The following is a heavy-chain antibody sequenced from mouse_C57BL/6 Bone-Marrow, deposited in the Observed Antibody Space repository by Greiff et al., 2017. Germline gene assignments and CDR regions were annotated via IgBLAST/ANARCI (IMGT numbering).Heavy chain of an antibody. Sequence: QVQLKQPGAELVMPGASVKLSCKASGYTFTSYWMHWVKQRPGQGLEWIGEIDPSDSYTNYNQKFKGKSTLTVDKSSSTAYMQLSSLTSEDSAVYYCARNYYGNSAWFAYWGQGTLVTVSA. CDR2: IDPSDSYT. CDR3: ARNYYGNSAWFAY. J-gene: IGHJ3*01. D-gene: IGHD2-1*01. V-gene: IGHV1-69*01. CDR1: GYTFTSYW.